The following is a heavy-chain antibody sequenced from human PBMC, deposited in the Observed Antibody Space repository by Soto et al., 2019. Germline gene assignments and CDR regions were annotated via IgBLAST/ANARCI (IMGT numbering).Heavy chain of an antibody. D-gene: IGHD3-22*01. CDR1: GFTFTDYA. V-gene: IGHV3-30-3*01. Sequence: QVQLMESGGGVVQPGRSLRLSCAASGFTFTDYALHWVRQAPGKGLEWVAVISYDGGKKYYADSVKGRFTISRDNSKNTVYLQMNSLRVEDTAVYYCARDTYLDSSGPTYYYYYGIDVWGQGTTVTVSS. CDR2: ISYDGGKK. J-gene: IGHJ6*02. CDR3: ARDTYLDSSGPTYYYYYGIDV.